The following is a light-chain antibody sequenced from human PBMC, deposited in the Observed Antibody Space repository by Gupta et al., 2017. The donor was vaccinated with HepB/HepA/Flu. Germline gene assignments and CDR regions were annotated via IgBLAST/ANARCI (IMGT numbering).Light chain of an antibody. Sequence: SYVLTQPPSASVAPGKTATITCGETNIGSKSVHWYQQKPGQAPVLLVEYDRNRPLGIPERFSGYNSGNTATPKTSRVEAGDEADDYCQESDGNSENLVFGTGTKLTVL. CDR2: YDR. V-gene: IGLV3-21*03. J-gene: IGLJ1*01. CDR1: NIGSKS. CDR3: QESDGNSENLV.